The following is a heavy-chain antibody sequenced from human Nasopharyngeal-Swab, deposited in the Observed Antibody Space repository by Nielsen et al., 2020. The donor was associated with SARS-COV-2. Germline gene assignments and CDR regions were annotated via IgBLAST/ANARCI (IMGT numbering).Heavy chain of an antibody. V-gene: IGHV3-23*01. J-gene: IGHJ4*02. CDR2: ISGNDNTT. D-gene: IGHD3-22*01. Sequence: GESLKISCAASGFTFSSYAMSWVRQAPGKGLEWVSIISGNDNTTYYADSVKGRFTISRDNSKNTLYLQMNSLRAEDTAVYYCARGDDSSGYPYSHDYWGQGTLVTVSS. CDR3: ARGDDSSGYPYSHDY. CDR1: GFTFSSYA.